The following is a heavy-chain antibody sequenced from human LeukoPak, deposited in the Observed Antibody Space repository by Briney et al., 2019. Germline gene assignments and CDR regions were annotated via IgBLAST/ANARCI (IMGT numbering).Heavy chain of an antibody. CDR2: INPNSGGT. CDR1: GYIFTGYY. V-gene: IGHV1-2*02. J-gene: IGHJ4*02. Sequence: ASVKVSCKASGYIFTGYYMHWVRQPPGQGLEWMGWINPNSGGTNYAQKFQGRVTMTRDTSISTAYMELSRLRSDDTAVYYCAREIGAVAGYDYWGQGTLVTVSS. D-gene: IGHD6-19*01. CDR3: AREIGAVAGYDY.